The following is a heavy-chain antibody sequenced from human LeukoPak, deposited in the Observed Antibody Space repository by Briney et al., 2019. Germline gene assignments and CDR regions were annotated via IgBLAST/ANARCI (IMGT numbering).Heavy chain of an antibody. V-gene: IGHV1-69*11. CDR3: TIILNVIVFTHQFEY. J-gene: IGHJ4*02. D-gene: IGHD2-21*01. CDR2: IIPFLGTT. Sequence: SVKVSCKASGGTFSSHAISWVRQAPGQGLEWMGIIIPFLGTTNYAQKFQGRVTITADEPTRTAYMELTYVRSDDTAMYYCTIILNVIVFTHQFEYWGQGTLVTVSS. CDR1: GGTFSSHA.